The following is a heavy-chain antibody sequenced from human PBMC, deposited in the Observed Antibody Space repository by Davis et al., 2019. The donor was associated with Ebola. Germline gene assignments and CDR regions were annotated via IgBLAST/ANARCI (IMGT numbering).Heavy chain of an antibody. CDR1: GYSFTSYW. CDR3: ARLWGPTIFGVVGVGCWFDP. Sequence: PGGSLRLSCKGSGYSFTSYWIGWVRQMPGKGLEWMGIIYPGDSDTRYSPSFQGQVTISADKSISTAYLQWSSLKASDTAMYYCARLWGPTIFGVVGVGCWFDPWGQGTLVTVSS. V-gene: IGHV5-51*01. D-gene: IGHD3-3*01. J-gene: IGHJ5*02. CDR2: IYPGDSDT.